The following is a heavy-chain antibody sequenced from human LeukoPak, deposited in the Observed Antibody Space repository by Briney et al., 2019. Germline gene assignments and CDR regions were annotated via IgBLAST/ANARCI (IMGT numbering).Heavy chain of an antibody. J-gene: IGHJ4*02. D-gene: IGHD1-1*01. CDR3: ARGWNLTLWADY. V-gene: IGHV3-30*04. CDR2: ISFDGSKK. Sequence: PGRSRRLSCAAPGFTLRSYAMHWVRQAPRKGVGWVAVISFDGSKKYYTDSVKGRVTISRDNSKNTLYLQMNSLRAEDTAVYYCARGWNLTLWADYWGQGTLVTVSS. CDR1: GFTLRSYA.